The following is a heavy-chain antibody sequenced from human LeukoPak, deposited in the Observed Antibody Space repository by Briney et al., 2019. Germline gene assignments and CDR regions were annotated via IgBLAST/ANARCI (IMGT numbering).Heavy chain of an antibody. D-gene: IGHD6-13*01. CDR2: IYYSGST. V-gene: IGHV4-59*01. J-gene: IGHJ4*02. CDR3: ARDMGYSSSWYLGY. Sequence: SETLSLTCTVSGGSISSYYWSWIRQPPGKGLEWIGYIYYSGSTNYNPSLKSRVTISVDTSKNQFSPKLSSVTAADTAVYYCARDMGYSSSWYLGYWGQGTLVTVSS. CDR1: GGSISSYY.